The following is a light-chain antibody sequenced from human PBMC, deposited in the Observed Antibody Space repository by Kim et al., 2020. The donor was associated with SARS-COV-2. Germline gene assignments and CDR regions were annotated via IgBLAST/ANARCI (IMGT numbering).Light chain of an antibody. CDR3: QQYNNRPPLT. Sequence: EIVMTQSPATLSVSPGERATLSCRASQSISSNLAWYQQKPGQAPRLLIYGASTRATGLPARCSGSGSGTEFTLTISSLQSEDFAIYFCQQYNNRPPLTFGGGTKVDIK. CDR2: GAS. V-gene: IGKV3-15*01. CDR1: QSISSN. J-gene: IGKJ4*01.